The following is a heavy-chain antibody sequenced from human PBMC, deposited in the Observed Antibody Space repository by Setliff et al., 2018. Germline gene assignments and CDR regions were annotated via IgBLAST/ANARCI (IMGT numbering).Heavy chain of an antibody. J-gene: IGHJ4*02. CDR1: GFNFVNYW. CDR3: ATVYCVFTNCHKGRLDY. D-gene: IGHD2-21*01. V-gene: IGHV3-74*01. Sequence: GGSLRLSCAASGFNFVNYWMHWVRQAPGKGLVWVSRVNSDGSSTIYADSVKGRFTISRDNAENTLYLQMNSLRPDDTAIYYCATVYCVFTNCHKGRLDYWGQGTLVTV. CDR2: VNSDGSST.